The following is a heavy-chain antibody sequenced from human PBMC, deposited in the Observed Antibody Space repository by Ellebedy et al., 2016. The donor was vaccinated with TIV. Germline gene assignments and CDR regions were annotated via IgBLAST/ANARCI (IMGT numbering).Heavy chain of an antibody. CDR1: GGSISSGGYS. V-gene: IGHV4-34*01. D-gene: IGHD2-2*02. CDR2: INHSGST. CDR3: ARGRQGYCSSTSCYTPYYYYYYMDV. Sequence: SETLSLTXAVSGGSISSGGYSWSWIRQPPGKGLEWIGEINHSGSTNYNPSLKSRVTISVDTSKNQFSLKLSSVTAADTAVYYCARGRQGYCSSTSCYTPYYYYYYMDVWGKGTTVTVSS. J-gene: IGHJ6*03.